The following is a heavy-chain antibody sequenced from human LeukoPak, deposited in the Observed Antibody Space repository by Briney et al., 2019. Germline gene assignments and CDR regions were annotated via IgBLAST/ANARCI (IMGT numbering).Heavy chain of an antibody. D-gene: IGHD3-22*01. CDR1: GDSISSGGYS. J-gene: IGHJ5*02. CDR2: ISQSGNI. V-gene: IGHV4-30-2*01. CDR3: ARSPLTFYDSSGYPRVWFDP. Sequence: SQTLSLTCTVSGDSISSGGYSWSWIRQPPGKGLEWIGYIYHIGYISQSGNIYQNPSLKSRVTISLDTSRNQFSLKLSSVTAADTAVYYCARSPLTFYDSSGYPRVWFDPWGQGTLVTVSS.